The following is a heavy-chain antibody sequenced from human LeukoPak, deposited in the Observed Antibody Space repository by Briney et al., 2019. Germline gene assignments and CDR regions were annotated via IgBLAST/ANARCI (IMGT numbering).Heavy chain of an antibody. CDR1: GYSFTSYW. Sequence: KPGESLKISCKGSGYSFTSYWIGWVRQMPGKGLEWMGIIYPGDSDTRYSPSFQGQVTISADKSISTAYLQWSSLKASDTAMYYCARHRGEYSSSDVYYYYSYYMDVWGKGTTVTVSS. J-gene: IGHJ6*03. D-gene: IGHD6-6*01. CDR3: ARHRGEYSSSDVYYYYSYYMDV. V-gene: IGHV5-51*01. CDR2: IYPGDSDT.